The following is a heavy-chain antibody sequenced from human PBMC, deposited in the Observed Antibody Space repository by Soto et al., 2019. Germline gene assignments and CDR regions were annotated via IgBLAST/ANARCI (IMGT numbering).Heavy chain of an antibody. J-gene: IGHJ4*02. CDR1: GGSISSGGYY. Sequence: PSETLSLTCTVSGGSISSGGYYWSWIRQHPGKGLEWIGYIYYSGSTYYNPSLKSRVTISVDTSKNQFSLKLSSVTAADTAVYYCARAPKEVKKYYFDYWGQETLVTVS. CDR2: IYYSGST. V-gene: IGHV4-31*03. CDR3: ARAPKEVKKYYFDY.